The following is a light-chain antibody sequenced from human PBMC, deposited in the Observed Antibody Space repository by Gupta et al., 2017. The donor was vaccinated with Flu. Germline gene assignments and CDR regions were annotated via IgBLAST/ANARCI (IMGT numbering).Light chain of an antibody. J-gene: IGLJ3*02. Sequence: QTVVTQEPSFLVSPGGTVTLTCGLSSGSVSTSYYPSWHQQTPGQAPRTLMYSTNTRSSGVPDRFSGSILGNKAALTITGAQADDESDYYCVLYMGSGISVFGGGTKLTVL. V-gene: IGLV8-61*01. CDR3: VLYMGSGISV. CDR2: STN. CDR1: SGSVSTSYY.